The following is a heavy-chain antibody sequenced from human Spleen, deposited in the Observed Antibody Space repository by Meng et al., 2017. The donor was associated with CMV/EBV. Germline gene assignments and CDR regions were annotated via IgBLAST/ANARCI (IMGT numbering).Heavy chain of an antibody. D-gene: IGHD2-2*01. Sequence: GESLKISCAASGFTFDDYGMNWVRQAPGKGLEWVSGINWNGDHTSYADSVKGRFTISRDNAKNSLYLQMNSLRAEDTAVYYCASRHCSSTSCAYWYFDLWGRGTLVTVSS. CDR3: ASRHCSSTSCAYWYFDL. V-gene: IGHV3-20*04. CDR2: INWNGDHT. J-gene: IGHJ2*01. CDR1: GFTFDDYG.